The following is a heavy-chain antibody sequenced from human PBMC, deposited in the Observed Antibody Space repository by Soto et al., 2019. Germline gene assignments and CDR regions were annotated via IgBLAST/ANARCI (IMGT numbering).Heavy chain of an antibody. V-gene: IGHV1-69*01. J-gene: IGHJ4*02. CDR1: GGTFSSYA. CDR3: TRDRGRRYNDGRGYYYSAY. Sequence: QVHLVQSGAEVKKPGSSVKVSCKASGGTFSSYAISWVRQAPGQGLEWMGGFIPIFGTTNYAQKFQGRVTITADQTTRPAYMELSSLRSEYTAMYYCTRDRGRRYNDGRGYYYSAYWGQGTLVTVSS. CDR2: FIPIFGTT. D-gene: IGHD3-22*01.